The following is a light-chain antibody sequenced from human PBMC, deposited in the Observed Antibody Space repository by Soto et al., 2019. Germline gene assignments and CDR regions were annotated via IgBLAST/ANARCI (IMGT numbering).Light chain of an antibody. CDR3: QQYNTYSWT. CDR1: QSISNR. Sequence: DIQMTQFPSTLSASVGDRVTITCRASQSISNRLAWFQQKSGEAPNLLIHKASSLESGVPSRFSGSGAGTEFTLTISSRQPDDFATYYCQQYNTYSWTFGQGTKVEIK. CDR2: KAS. V-gene: IGKV1-5*03. J-gene: IGKJ1*01.